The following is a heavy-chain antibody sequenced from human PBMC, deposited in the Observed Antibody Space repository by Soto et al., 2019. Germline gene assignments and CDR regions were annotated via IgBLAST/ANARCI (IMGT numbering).Heavy chain of an antibody. CDR2: ISGSGGST. V-gene: IGHV3-23*01. CDR1: GFTFSSYA. D-gene: IGHD6-13*01. Sequence: GGSLRLSCAASGFTFSSYAMSWVRQAPVKGLEWVSVISGSGGSTYYADSVKGRFTISRDNSKNTLYLQMNSLRAEDTAVYYCAKSGRDSSWYPYYFDYWGRGTLVTVSS. CDR3: AKSGRDSSWYPYYFDY. J-gene: IGHJ4*02.